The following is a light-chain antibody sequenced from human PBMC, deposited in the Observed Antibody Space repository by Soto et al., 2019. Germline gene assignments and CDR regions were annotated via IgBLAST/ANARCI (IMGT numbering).Light chain of an antibody. CDR1: SSDIGLYNY. Sequence: QSALTQPRSVSGSPGQSITIPCTGASSDIGLYNYVSWYQHHPGKAPKLLISEVNVRPSGLSDRFSASKAGNTASLTISGLQPEDEAYYYCSSLSTTSTPIVFGSGTKVTVL. V-gene: IGLV2-14*01. CDR2: EVN. CDR3: SSLSTTSTPIV. J-gene: IGLJ1*01.